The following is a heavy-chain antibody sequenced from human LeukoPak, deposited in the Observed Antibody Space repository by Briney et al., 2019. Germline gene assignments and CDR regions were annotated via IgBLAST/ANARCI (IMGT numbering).Heavy chain of an antibody. CDR1: GFTFSSYG. CDR3: ARVIVATNTFDAFDI. D-gene: IGHD5-12*01. Sequence: GGSLRLSCAASGFTFSSYGMHWVRQAPGKGLEWVAFIRYDGSNKYYADSVKGRFTISRDNSKNTLYLQMNSLRVEDTAVYYCARVIVATNTFDAFDIWGQGTMVTVSS. CDR2: IRYDGSNK. V-gene: IGHV3-30*02. J-gene: IGHJ3*02.